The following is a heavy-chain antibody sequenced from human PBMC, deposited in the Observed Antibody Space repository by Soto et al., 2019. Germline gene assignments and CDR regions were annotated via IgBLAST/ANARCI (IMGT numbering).Heavy chain of an antibody. CDR2: IDHSGTTI. CDR1: VFIFSNYE. CDR3: ARGHIVATILDY. Sequence: EVQLVESGGALVQPGGSLRLSCAASVFIFSNYEMSLVRQAPGKGLEWVSYIDHSGTTIYYADSVKGRFTISRDNAKNSLFLQMNSLRAEDTAVYYCARGHIVATILDYWGQGTLVTVSS. D-gene: IGHD5-12*01. V-gene: IGHV3-48*03. J-gene: IGHJ4*02.